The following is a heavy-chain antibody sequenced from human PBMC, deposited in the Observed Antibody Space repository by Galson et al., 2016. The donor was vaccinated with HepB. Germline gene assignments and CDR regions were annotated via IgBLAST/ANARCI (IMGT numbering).Heavy chain of an antibody. D-gene: IGHD3-10*01. V-gene: IGHV4-59*01. J-gene: IGHJ4*02. CDR1: GFIFSDYC. Sequence: LRLSCAAFGFIFSDYCMNWIRQAPGKGLEWIGYIYYGGSTYYNPSLKSRLTISVDTSKNHFSLKLSSVTAADTAVYYCASGRYYYGSEYWGQGTLVTVSS. CDR2: IYYGGST. CDR3: ASGRYYYGSEY.